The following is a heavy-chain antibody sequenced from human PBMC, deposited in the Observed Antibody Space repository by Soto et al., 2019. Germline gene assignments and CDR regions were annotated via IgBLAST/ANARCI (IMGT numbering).Heavy chain of an antibody. V-gene: IGHV4-4*02. CDR2: IYHSGST. D-gene: IGHD6-6*01. Sequence: QVQLQESGPGLVKPSGTLSLTCAVSSGSISSSNWWSWVRQPPGKGLEWIGEIYHSGSTNYNPSLKSRVTISVDKSKNQFSLKLSSVTAADTAVYYCAREVAGQLVDYYYYMDVWGKGTTVTVSS. J-gene: IGHJ6*03. CDR1: SGSISSSNW. CDR3: AREVAGQLVDYYYYMDV.